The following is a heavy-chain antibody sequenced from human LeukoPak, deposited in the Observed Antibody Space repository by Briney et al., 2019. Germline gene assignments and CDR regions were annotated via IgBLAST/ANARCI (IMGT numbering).Heavy chain of an antibody. Sequence: SETLSLTCTVSGGSISSGGYSWSWIRQPPGKGLEWIGYIYYSGSTYYNPSLKSRVTISVDTSKNQFSLKLSSVTAADTAVYYCARAPTPSGYAVYYFDYWGQGTLVTVSS. D-gene: IGHD5-12*01. J-gene: IGHJ4*02. CDR2: IYYSGST. CDR3: ARAPTPSGYAVYYFDY. CDR1: GGSISSGGYS. V-gene: IGHV4-30-4*07.